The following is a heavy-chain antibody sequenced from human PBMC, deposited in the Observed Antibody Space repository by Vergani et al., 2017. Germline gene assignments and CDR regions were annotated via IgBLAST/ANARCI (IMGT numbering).Heavy chain of an antibody. CDR1: GGSFSGYY. V-gene: IGHV4-34*01. CDR2: INHSGST. J-gene: IGHJ5*02. D-gene: IGHD5-18*01. CDR3: ARGRRIQLGPPSLVWFDP. Sequence: QVQLQQWGAGLLKPSETLSLTCAVYGGSFSGYYWSWIRQPPGKGLEWIGEINHSGSTNYNPSLKSRVTISVDTSKNQFSLKLSSVTAADTAVYYCARGRRIQLGPPSLVWFDPWGQGTLVTVSS.